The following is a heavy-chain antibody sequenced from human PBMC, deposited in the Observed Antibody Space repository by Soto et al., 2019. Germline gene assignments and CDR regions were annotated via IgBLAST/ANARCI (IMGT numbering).Heavy chain of an antibody. J-gene: IGHJ6*02. CDR3: TTDLHTSSGPSMDV. Sequence: GGSLRLSCAASVLTFSNDWMNWVRQAPGKGLEWVGHIRPKTEGGTADYAAPVKGRFTISRDDSKNTLYLQMNRLKTEETAVYYCTTDLHTSSGPSMDVWGQGTTVTVSS. CDR1: VLTFSNDW. CDR2: IRPKTEGGTA. V-gene: IGHV3-15*07. D-gene: IGHD6-19*01.